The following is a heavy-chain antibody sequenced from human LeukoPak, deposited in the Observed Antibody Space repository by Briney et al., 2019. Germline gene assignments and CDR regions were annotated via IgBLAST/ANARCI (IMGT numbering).Heavy chain of an antibody. Sequence: PSETLSLTCTVSGGSISSYYWSWIRQPPGKGMGWIGYIYYSGSTNYNPSLKSRVTISVDTAKNQFSLKLSSVTAADTAVYYCARANRYAGGDRHFDYWGQGTLVTVSS. CDR3: ARANRYAGGDRHFDY. V-gene: IGHV4-59*01. CDR2: IYYSGST. J-gene: IGHJ4*02. CDR1: GGSISSYY. D-gene: IGHD1-14*01.